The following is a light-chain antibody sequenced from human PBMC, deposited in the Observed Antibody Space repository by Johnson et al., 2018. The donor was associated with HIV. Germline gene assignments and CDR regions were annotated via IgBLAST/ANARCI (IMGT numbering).Light chain of an antibody. V-gene: IGLV1-51*01. J-gene: IGLJ1*01. CDR3: GTWDSSLSAGIV. Sequence: QSVLTQAPSVSAAPGQRVTISCSGSSSNIGNNYVSWYQHLPGTAPKLLIYDNNKRPSGIPDRFSGSKSGTSATLGITGLQTGDAADYYCGTWDSSLSAGIVFGTGTKVTVL. CDR1: SSNIGNNY. CDR2: DNN.